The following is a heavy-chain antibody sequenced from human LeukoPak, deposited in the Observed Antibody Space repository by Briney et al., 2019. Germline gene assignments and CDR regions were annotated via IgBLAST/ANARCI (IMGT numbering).Heavy chain of an antibody. D-gene: IGHD4-17*01. CDR2: ISYDGSYK. CDR1: GFTFSTYG. Sequence: GRSLRLSCAASGFTFSTYGMHWVRQAPGKGLEWVAFISYDGSYKYYADSVKGRFTISRDSSKNTLYLQMNSLRAEDTAVYYCAKDYDYGDYPVDYWGQGTLVTVSS. V-gene: IGHV3-30*18. J-gene: IGHJ4*02. CDR3: AKDYDYGDYPVDY.